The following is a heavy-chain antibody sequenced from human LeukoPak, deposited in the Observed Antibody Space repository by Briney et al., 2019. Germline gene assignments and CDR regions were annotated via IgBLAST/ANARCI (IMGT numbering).Heavy chain of an antibody. CDR3: AKRGVVIRVFLVGFHKEAYYFDS. CDR2: LSGSGGGT. V-gene: IGHV3-23*01. CDR1: GITLSNYG. D-gene: IGHD3-10*01. Sequence: GGSLRLSCAVSGITLSNYGMSWVRQAPGKGLEWVAGLSGSGGGTHYADSVQGRLTISRDNPKNILYLQMNSLRSEDTAVYFCAKRGVVIRVFLVGFHKEAYYFDSWGQGALVTVSS. J-gene: IGHJ4*02.